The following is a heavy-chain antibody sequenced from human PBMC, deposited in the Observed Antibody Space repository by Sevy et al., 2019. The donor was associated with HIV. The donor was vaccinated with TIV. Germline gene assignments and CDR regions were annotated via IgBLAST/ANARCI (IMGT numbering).Heavy chain of an antibody. V-gene: IGHV4-39*01. J-gene: IGHJ6*02. CDR1: GGSISSSSYY. D-gene: IGHD3-22*01. Sequence: SETLSLTCTVSGGSISSSSYYWGWIRQPPGKGLEWIGSIYYSGRTYYNPSLKSRVTISVDTSKNQFSLKLSSVTAADTAVYYCARHYYDSSGYYRYYYYYYGMDVWGQGTTVTVSS. CDR3: ARHYYDSSGYYRYYYYYYGMDV. CDR2: IYYSGRT.